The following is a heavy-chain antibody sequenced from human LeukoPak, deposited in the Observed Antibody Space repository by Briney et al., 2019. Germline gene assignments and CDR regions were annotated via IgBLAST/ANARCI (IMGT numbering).Heavy chain of an antibody. CDR2: INPNSGGT. CDR3: ARGLRVRSPRIVGATAGY. J-gene: IGHJ4*02. D-gene: IGHD1-26*01. Sequence: ASVTVSCKASGYTFTGYYMHWVRQAPGQGLEWMGWINPNSGGTNYAQKFQGRVTMTRDTSISTAYMELSRLRSDDTAVYYCARGLRVRSPRIVGATAGYWGQGTLVTVSS. CDR1: GYTFTGYY. V-gene: IGHV1-2*02.